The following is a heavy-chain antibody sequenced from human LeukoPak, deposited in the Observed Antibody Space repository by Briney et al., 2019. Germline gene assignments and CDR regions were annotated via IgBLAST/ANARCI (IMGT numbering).Heavy chain of an antibody. CDR2: ISSSGST. J-gene: IGHJ6*03. V-gene: IGHV4-61*02. CDR3: ARGIRDGNTSPRWFGGGSKTYYYYYYMDV. Sequence: SETLSLTCTVSGDSIGSGDYYWSWIRQPAGKGLEWIGRISSSGSTNYNPSLKSRVTISVDTSKNQFSLKLSSVTAADTAVYYCARGIRDGNTSPRWFGGGSKTYYYYYYMDVWGKGTTVTISS. D-gene: IGHD3-10*01. CDR1: GDSIGSGDYY.